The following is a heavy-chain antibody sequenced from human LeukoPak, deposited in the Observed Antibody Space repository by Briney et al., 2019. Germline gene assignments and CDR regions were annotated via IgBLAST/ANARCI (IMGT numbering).Heavy chain of an antibody. CDR2: INSDGSST. V-gene: IGHV3-74*01. CDR1: GFTFSSYW. D-gene: IGHD3-22*01. CDR3: ARPNVYYYDSSGYRNWFDP. Sequence: PGGSLRLSCAASGFTFSSYWMHWVRQAPGKGLVWVSRINSDGSSTSYADSVKGRFTISRDNAKNTLYLQMDSLRAEDTAVYYCARPNVYYYDSSGYRNWFDPWGQGTLVTVSS. J-gene: IGHJ5*02.